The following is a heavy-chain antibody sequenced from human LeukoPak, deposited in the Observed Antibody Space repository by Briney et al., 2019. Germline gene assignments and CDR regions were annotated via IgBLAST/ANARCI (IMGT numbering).Heavy chain of an antibody. V-gene: IGHV3-21*01. CDR3: ASEKGRWLHRGDAFDI. CDR1: GFTFSSYS. CDR2: ISSSSSYI. J-gene: IGHJ3*02. D-gene: IGHD5-24*01. Sequence: GGSLRLSCAASGFTFSSYSMNWVRQAPGKGLEWVSSISSSSSYIYYADSVKGRFTISRDNAKNSLYLQMNSLRAEDTAVYYCASEKGRWLHRGDAFDIWGQGTMVTVSS.